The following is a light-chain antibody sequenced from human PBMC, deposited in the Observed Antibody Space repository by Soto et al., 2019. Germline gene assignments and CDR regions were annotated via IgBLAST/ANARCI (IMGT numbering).Light chain of an antibody. J-gene: IGKJ3*01. CDR1: QSISSY. V-gene: IGKV1-39*01. CDR3: QQSYTTRIT. Sequence: DIQMTQSPSSLSASVGDRVTITCRASQSISSYFNWYQQKPGKAPKLLIYAASNLQSGVPSRFSGSGSGTDFTLTISSLQPEDFATYYCQQSYTTRITFGPGTKVDIK. CDR2: AAS.